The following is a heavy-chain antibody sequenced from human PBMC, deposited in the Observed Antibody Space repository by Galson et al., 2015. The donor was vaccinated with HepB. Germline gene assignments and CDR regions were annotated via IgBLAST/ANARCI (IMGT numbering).Heavy chain of an antibody. CDR1: GGTFSSYT. CDR2: IIPILGIA. J-gene: IGHJ3*02. CDR3: ARAPYGDYDLAAFDI. Sequence: SCKASGGTFSSYTISWVRQAPGQGLEWMGRIIPILGIANYAQKFQDRVTITADKSTSTAYMELSSLRSEDTAVYYCARAPYGDYDLAAFDIWGQGTMVTVSS. D-gene: IGHD4-17*01. V-gene: IGHV1-69*02.